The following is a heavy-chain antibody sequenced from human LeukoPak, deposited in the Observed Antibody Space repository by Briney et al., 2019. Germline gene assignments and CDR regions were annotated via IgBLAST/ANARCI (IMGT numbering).Heavy chain of an antibody. V-gene: IGHV1-8*01. CDR2: MNPNSGNT. CDR1: GYTFTSYD. Sequence: ASVKVSCKASGYTFTSYDINWVRQATGQGLEWMGWMNPNSGNTGYAQKFQGRVTMTRNTSISTAYMELSSLRSDDTAVYYCARERLERYSSGWYWFDPWGQGTLVTVSS. D-gene: IGHD6-19*01. J-gene: IGHJ5*02. CDR3: ARERLERYSSGWYWFDP.